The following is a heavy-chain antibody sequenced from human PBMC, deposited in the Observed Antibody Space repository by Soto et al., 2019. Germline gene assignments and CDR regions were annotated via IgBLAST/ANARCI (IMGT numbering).Heavy chain of an antibody. Sequence: QVQLQESGPGLVKPSETLSLTCTVSGGSINSYYWSWIRQPPGKGLEWIGYIYYSGSTNYNPSLKSRVTISVDTSKNQFSLKPSSVTATATAVYYCARGGWKLFDYWGQGTLVTVSS. CDR1: GGSINSYY. V-gene: IGHV4-59*01. CDR2: IYYSGST. D-gene: IGHD6-19*01. J-gene: IGHJ4*02. CDR3: ARGGWKLFDY.